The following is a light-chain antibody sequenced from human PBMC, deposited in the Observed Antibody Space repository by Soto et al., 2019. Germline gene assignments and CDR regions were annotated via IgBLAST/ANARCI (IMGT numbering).Light chain of an antibody. Sequence: EIVMTQSPATLSVSPGERATLSCRASQSVSSNLAWYQQKPGQAPRLLIYGASTRATGIPLRFSGSGSGTEFTLTISSLQSEDFAVYYCQQYNNWPPYTFGQGTKLEIK. CDR1: QSVSSN. CDR3: QQYNNWPPYT. J-gene: IGKJ2*01. V-gene: IGKV3-15*01. CDR2: GAS.